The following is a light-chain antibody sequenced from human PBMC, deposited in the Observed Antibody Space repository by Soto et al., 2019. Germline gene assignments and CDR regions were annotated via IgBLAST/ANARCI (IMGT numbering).Light chain of an antibody. CDR3: QQYGSSPLT. CDR2: RSS. J-gene: IGKJ4*01. Sequence: EIALTQSPGTLSLSPGERATLSCTASQSVSSSYLAWYQQKPGQAPRILIYRSSSRATGIPDRFSGSGSGKDFTFTISRLEPEDLAVYYCQQYGSSPLTFGGGTKVAIK. CDR1: QSVSSSY. V-gene: IGKV3-20*01.